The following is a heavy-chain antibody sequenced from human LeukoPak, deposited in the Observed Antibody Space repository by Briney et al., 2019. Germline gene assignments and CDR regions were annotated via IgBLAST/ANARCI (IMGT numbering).Heavy chain of an antibody. J-gene: IGHJ1*01. D-gene: IGHD3-9*01. CDR1: GYTLTELS. CDR3: ATPTRSHYYDILTGYSYFQH. Sequence: GASVNVSCKVSGYTLTELSMHWVRQAPGKGLEWMGGFDPEDGETIYAQKFQGRVTMTEDTSTDTAYMELSSLRSEDTAVYYCATPTRSHYYDILTGYSYFQHWGQGTLVTVSS. V-gene: IGHV1-24*01. CDR2: FDPEDGET.